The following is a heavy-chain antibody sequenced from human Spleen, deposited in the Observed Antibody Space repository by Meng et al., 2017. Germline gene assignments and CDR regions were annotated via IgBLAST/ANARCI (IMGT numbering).Heavy chain of an antibody. CDR1: GGSFSGYS. D-gene: IGHD6-13*01. CDR2: INHRGRT. Sequence: QGPLLQWGAGLLKPSETLSLPCGVNGGSFSGYSWNWIRQPPGKGLEWIGEINHRGRTNYNPSLKSRVTISVDTSKNQFSLKLSSMTAADTALYYCARATVGTGWFDPWGQGTLVTVSS. V-gene: IGHV4-34*01. CDR3: ARATVGTGWFDP. J-gene: IGHJ5*02.